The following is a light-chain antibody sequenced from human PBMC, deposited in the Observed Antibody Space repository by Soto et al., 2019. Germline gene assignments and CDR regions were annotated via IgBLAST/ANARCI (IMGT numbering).Light chain of an antibody. Sequence: EIFMTQSPASLSVSRWEIATLSWRASQSVNIKLAWYQQKPGQAPRLVIYGASTRATGIPARFSGSGSGTEFTLAISSLQSEDFAVYYCQQYNSWPPTFGGGTKVDIK. CDR1: QSVNIK. CDR3: QQYNSWPPT. J-gene: IGKJ4*01. V-gene: IGKV3-15*01. CDR2: GAS.